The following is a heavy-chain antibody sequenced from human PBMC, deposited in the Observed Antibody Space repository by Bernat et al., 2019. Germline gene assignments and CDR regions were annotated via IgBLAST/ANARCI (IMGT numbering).Heavy chain of an antibody. CDR2: MYYSGGT. D-gene: IGHD2-21*02. Sequence: QLQLQESGPGLVKASETLFLTCTVSGGPITGSNFYWGWIRQPPGKGLEWIGSMYYSGGTYYNPSLKGRVTISVDTSKKQFSLTLRSVTAADTAVYYCARDTDIGVETAPGWIDPWGQGTLVTVSS. CDR1: GGPITGSNFY. V-gene: IGHV4-39*02. J-gene: IGHJ5*02. CDR3: ARDTDIGVETAPGWIDP.